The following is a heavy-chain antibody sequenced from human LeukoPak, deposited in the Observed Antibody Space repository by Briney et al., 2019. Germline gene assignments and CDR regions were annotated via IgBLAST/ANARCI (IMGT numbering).Heavy chain of an antibody. J-gene: IGHJ3*02. V-gene: IGHV3-30*18. CDR2: ISYDGSDK. D-gene: IGHD2-8*02. CDR1: GFTFSAYA. Sequence: QPGGSLRLSCAASGFTFSAYAMHWVRQAPGKGLEWVALISYDGSDKYYAGSVKGRFTISRDNSKNTLYLQMNSLRADDTAVYYCAKSLRGTGLDAFDIWGQGTMVTVSS. CDR3: AKSLRGTGLDAFDI.